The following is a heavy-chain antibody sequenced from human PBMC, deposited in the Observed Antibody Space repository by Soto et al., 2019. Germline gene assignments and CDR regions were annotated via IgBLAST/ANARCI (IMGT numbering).Heavy chain of an antibody. Sequence: VASVKVSCKASGYTFTSYYMHWVRQAPGQGLEWMGIINPSGGSTSYAQKFQGRVTMTRDTSTSTVYMELGSLRSEDTAVYYCARDGTAYIAVASYYYYYGMDVWGQGTTVTVSS. D-gene: IGHD6-19*01. J-gene: IGHJ6*02. V-gene: IGHV1-46*01. CDR1: GYTFTSYY. CDR2: INPSGGST. CDR3: ARDGTAYIAVASYYYYYGMDV.